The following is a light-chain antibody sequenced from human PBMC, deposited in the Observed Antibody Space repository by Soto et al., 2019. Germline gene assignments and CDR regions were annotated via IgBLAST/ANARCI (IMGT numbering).Light chain of an antibody. V-gene: IGLV2-14*01. CDR1: SSDVGSYNY. CDR2: EVS. CDR3: SSYTSSSTFYV. Sequence: QSALTQPASVSGSPRQSISISCTGTSSDVGSYNYVSWYQQHPGKAPKLMIYEVSNRPSGVSNRFSGSKSGNTASLTISGLQAEDEADYYCSSYTSSSTFYVFGTGTRSPS. J-gene: IGLJ1*01.